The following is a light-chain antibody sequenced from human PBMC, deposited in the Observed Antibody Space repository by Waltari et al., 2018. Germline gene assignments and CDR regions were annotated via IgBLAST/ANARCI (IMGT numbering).Light chain of an antibody. Sequence: SYVLTQPPSVSVAPGQTARTTCGGNSIESKMVHWYQRKPGQAPVLVVYDDNHRPSGIPERFAGSNFGNTATLTISRVEAGDEADYRCQVWDSVTDPWVFGGGTKLTVL. V-gene: IGLV3-21*02. CDR1: SIESKM. CDR2: DDN. CDR3: QVWDSVTDPWV. J-gene: IGLJ3*02.